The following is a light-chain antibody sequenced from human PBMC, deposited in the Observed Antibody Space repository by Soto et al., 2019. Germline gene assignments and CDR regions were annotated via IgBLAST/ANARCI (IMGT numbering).Light chain of an antibody. V-gene: IGLV2-23*01. CDR2: EGI. Sequence: QSALTQPASGSGSPGQSITISCSGTSSNIGGYNVVSWYQQHPGKAPKVIVYEGIKRPSGVSDRFSGSTSGNTASLTISGLQAEDEAEYYCCSYVGATTYVFGSGTKLSVL. CDR3: CSYVGATTYV. CDR1: SSNIGGYNV. J-gene: IGLJ1*01.